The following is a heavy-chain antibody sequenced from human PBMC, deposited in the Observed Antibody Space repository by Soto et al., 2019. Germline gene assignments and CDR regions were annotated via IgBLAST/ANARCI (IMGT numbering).Heavy chain of an antibody. J-gene: IGHJ4*02. V-gene: IGHV3-7*03. CDR1: GFTFSPYW. CDR2: IKEDGSEK. Sequence: GGSLRLSCAASGFTFSPYWMTWVRQAPGKGLEWVANIKEDGSEKYYADSVKGRFTISRDNAKNSLYVEMNSLRVGDTAVYYCARDGISGTIDFWRQVALVTVSS. CDR3: ARDGISGTIDF. D-gene: IGHD1-20*01.